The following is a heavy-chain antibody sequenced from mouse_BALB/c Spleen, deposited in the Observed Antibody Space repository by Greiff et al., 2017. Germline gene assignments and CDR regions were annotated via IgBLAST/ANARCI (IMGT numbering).Heavy chain of an antibody. CDR1: GYAFTNYL. J-gene: IGHJ4*01. Sequence: VQLQQSGAELVRPGTSVKVSCKASGYAFTNYLIEWVKQRPGQGLEWIGVINPGSGGTNYNEKFKGKATLTADKSSSTAYMQLSSLTSDDSAVYFCARYDGYYVDYAMDYWGQGTSVTVSS. CDR3: ARYDGYYVDYAMDY. CDR2: INPGSGGT. V-gene: IGHV1-54*01. D-gene: IGHD2-3*01.